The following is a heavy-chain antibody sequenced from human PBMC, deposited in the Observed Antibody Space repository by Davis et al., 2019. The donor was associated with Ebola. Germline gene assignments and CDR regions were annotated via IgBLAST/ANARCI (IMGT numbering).Heavy chain of an antibody. Sequence: MPSETLSLTCAVYGGSFSGYYWSWIRQPPGKGLEWIGEINHSGSTNYNPSLKSRVTISVDTSKNRFSLKLSSVTAADTAVYYCARGSLYVWFDPWGQGTLVTVSS. CDR2: INHSGST. V-gene: IGHV4-34*01. D-gene: IGHD3-16*01. J-gene: IGHJ5*02. CDR3: ARGSLYVWFDP. CDR1: GGSFSGYY.